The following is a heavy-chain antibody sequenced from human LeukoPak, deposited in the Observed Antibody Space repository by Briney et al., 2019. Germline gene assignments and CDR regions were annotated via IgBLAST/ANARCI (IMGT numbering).Heavy chain of an antibody. CDR3: ARQLPPELLWFGPPDY. CDR1: GGSISSGGYS. V-gene: IGHV4-30-2*01. Sequence: SQTLSLTCAVSGGSISSGGYSWSWIRQPPGKGLEWIGYIYHSGSTYYNPSLKSRVTISVDRSKNQFSLKLSSVTAADTAVYYCARQLPPELLWFGPPDYWGQGTLVTVSS. CDR2: IYHSGST. D-gene: IGHD3-10*01. J-gene: IGHJ4*02.